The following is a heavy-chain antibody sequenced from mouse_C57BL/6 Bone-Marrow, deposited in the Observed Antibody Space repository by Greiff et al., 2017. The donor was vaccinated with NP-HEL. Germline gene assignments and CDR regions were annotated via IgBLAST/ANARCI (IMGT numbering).Heavy chain of an antibody. V-gene: IGHV1-50*01. J-gene: IGHJ2*01. CDR3: AGRHDGDY. Sequence: QVQLQQPGAELVKPGASVKLSCKASGYTFTSYWMQWVKQRPGQGLEWIGEIDPSDSYTNYNQKFKGKATLTVDTSSSTAYMQLSSLTSEDSAVYCCAGRHDGDYWGQGTTLTVSS. CDR2: IDPSDSYT. CDR1: GYTFTSYW. D-gene: IGHD1-2*01.